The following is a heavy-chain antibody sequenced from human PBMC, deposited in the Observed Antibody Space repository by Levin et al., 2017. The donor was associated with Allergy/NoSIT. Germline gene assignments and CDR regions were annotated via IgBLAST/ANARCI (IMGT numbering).Heavy chain of an antibody. CDR3: ARDADIAAAAVY. CDR1: GFTFSSYA. CDR2: ISYDGSNK. D-gene: IGHD6-13*01. V-gene: IGHV3-30-3*01. Sequence: GESLKISCAASGFTFSSYAMHWVRQAPGKGLEWVAVISYDGSNKYYADSVKGRFTISRDNSKNTLYLQMNSLRAEDTAVYYCARDADIAAAAVYWGQGTLVTVSS. J-gene: IGHJ4*02.